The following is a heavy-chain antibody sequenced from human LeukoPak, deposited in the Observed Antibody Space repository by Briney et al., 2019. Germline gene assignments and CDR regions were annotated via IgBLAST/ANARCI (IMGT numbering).Heavy chain of an antibody. Sequence: ASVKVSCKASGFTFTSSAMQWVRQARGQRLEWIGWIVVGSGNTNYAQKFQERVTITRDMSTSTAYMELSSLRSEDTAVYYCAAWAMIQRHWYFDLWGRGTLVTVSS. CDR2: IVVGSGNT. J-gene: IGHJ2*01. D-gene: IGHD5-12*01. CDR1: GFTFTSSA. CDR3: AAWAMIQRHWYFDL. V-gene: IGHV1-58*02.